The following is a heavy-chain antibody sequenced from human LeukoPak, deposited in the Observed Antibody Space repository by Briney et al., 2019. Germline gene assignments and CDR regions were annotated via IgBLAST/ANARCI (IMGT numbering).Heavy chain of an antibody. CDR3: ARDRCSSTSCYGRGVWFDP. V-gene: IGHV4-31*03. J-gene: IGHJ5*02. D-gene: IGHD2-2*01. CDR2: IYYSGST. Sequence: SQTLSLTCTVSGGSISSGGYYWSWIRQHPGKGLEWIGYIYYSGSTYYNPSLKNRVTISVDTSKNQFSLKLSSVTAADTAVYYCARDRCSSTSCYGRGVWFDPWGQGTLVTVSS. CDR1: GGSISSGGYY.